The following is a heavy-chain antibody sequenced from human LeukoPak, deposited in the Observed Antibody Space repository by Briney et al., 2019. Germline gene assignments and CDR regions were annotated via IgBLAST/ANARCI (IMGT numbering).Heavy chain of an antibody. CDR3: AGSYGGNAVGPFDI. J-gene: IGHJ3*02. CDR2: VSQSGGA. Sequence: SETLTLTCAVSGGSFSGYHCSWIRQTPGKGLEWIGEVSQSGGASYNPSLKSRVTISVETSKNHFSLKLSSVTAADTAMYYCAGSYGGNAVGPFDIWGQGTMVTVSS. D-gene: IGHD4-23*01. CDR1: GGSFSGYH. V-gene: IGHV4-34*01.